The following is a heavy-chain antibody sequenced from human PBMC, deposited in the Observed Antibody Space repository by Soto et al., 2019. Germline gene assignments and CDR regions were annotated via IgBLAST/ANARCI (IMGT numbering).Heavy chain of an antibody. Sequence: QVQLQESGPGLVKPSQTLSLTCTVSGGSIRSGGHYWSWIRQHPGKGLEWIGYVYYSGRTYYNPSLKSRLTISVDTSKNQFSLKLNSVTAADTAVYYCARVDGGNSIDYWGQGTLVTVSS. CDR1: GGSIRSGGHY. V-gene: IGHV4-31*03. CDR3: ARVDGGNSIDY. J-gene: IGHJ4*02. D-gene: IGHD2-21*01. CDR2: VYYSGRT.